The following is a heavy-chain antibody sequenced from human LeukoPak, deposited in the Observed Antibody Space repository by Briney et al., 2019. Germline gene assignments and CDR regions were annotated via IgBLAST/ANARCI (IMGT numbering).Heavy chain of an antibody. CDR3: ARDSIVGATLAFDI. V-gene: IGHV1-2*06. Sequence: ASVKVSCKASGYTFTCYYMHWVRQAPGQGLEWMGRINPNSGGTNYAQKFQGRVTMTRDTSISTAYMELSRLRSDDTAVYYCARDSIVGATLAFDIWGQGTMVTVSS. J-gene: IGHJ3*02. CDR1: GYTFTCYY. CDR2: INPNSGGT. D-gene: IGHD1-26*01.